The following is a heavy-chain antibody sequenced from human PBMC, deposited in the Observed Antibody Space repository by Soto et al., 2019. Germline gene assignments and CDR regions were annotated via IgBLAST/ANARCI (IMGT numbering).Heavy chain of an antibody. V-gene: IGHV1-69*02. CDR3: ARVGQQLRDYYYYYYMDV. CDR1: GGTFSSYT. Sequence: GASVKVSCKASGGTFSSYTISWVRQAPGQGLEWMGRIIPILGIANYAQKFQGRVTITADKSTSTAYMELSSLRSEDTAVYYCARVGQQLRDYYYYYYMDVWGKGTTVTVS. CDR2: IIPILGIA. J-gene: IGHJ6*03. D-gene: IGHD6-13*01.